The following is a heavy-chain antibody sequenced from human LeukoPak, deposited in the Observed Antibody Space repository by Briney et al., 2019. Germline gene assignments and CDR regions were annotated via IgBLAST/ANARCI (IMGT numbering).Heavy chain of an antibody. V-gene: IGHV4-38-2*02. J-gene: IGHJ4*02. CDR3: AREEVGATDY. CDR1: GYSISSGYY. D-gene: IGHD1-26*01. CDR2: IYHSGST. Sequence: SETLSLTCTVSGYSISSGYYWGWIRQPPGKGLEWIGSIYHSGSTYYNPTLKSRVTISVDTSKNQVSLKLSSVTAADPAVYYCAREEVGATDYWGQGTLVTVSS.